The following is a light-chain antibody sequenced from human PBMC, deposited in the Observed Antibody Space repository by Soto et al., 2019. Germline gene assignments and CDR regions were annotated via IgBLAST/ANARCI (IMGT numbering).Light chain of an antibody. CDR2: GAS. J-gene: IGKJ1*01. CDR3: QQYNNWSWT. Sequence: EIVMTQSPATLSVSPGDRATLSCRASQSVSSNLAWYQKKPGQAPRLLIYGASTRATGIPARFSGSGSGTDFTLTISSLQSEDFAVYYCQQYNNWSWTFGQGTKVEIK. V-gene: IGKV3-15*01. CDR1: QSVSSN.